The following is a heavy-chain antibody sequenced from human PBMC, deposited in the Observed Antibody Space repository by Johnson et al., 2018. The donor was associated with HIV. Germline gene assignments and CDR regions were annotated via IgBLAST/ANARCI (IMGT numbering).Heavy chain of an antibody. D-gene: IGHD5-12*01. CDR2: TSFDESNK. J-gene: IGHJ3*02. CDR1: GFTFSNFA. CDR3: AKDPSYIVATAMTDAFDI. V-gene: IGHV3-30*04. Sequence: QVQLVESGGGVVQPGRSLRLSCAASGFTFSNFAMHWVRQAPGKGSEWVTFTSFDESNKYYAESVKGRFTISRDNSKNTLYLQMNSLRAEDTAVYYCAKDPSYIVATAMTDAFDIWGQGTTVTVSS.